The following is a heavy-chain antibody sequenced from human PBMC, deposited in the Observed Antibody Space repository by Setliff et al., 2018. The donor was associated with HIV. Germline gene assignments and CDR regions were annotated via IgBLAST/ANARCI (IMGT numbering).Heavy chain of an antibody. V-gene: IGHV3-30*18. CDR1: GFTFSSYG. J-gene: IGHJ4*02. D-gene: IGHD4-17*01. CDR2: ISYDGTNK. Sequence: QPGGSLRLSCAASGFTFSSYGIHWVRQAPGKGLEWVAFISYDGTNKYYADSVKGRFTISRDNSRNTLYLQMNSLRAEDTAVYYCAKDHTSYFGDFVFDYWGKGTLVTVSS. CDR3: AKDHTSYFGDFVFDY.